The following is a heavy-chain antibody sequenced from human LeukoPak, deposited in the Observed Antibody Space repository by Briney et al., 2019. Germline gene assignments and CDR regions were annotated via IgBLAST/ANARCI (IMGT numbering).Heavy chain of an antibody. Sequence: GGSLRLSCAASGFTFSSYGMHWVRQAPGKGLEWVAVIWYDGSNKYYADSVEGRFTISRDNSKNTLYLQMNSLRAEDTALYYCAKFFLPYLAGGTGSRWGQGTLVTVSS. J-gene: IGHJ4*02. D-gene: IGHD3-10*01. CDR2: IWYDGSNK. V-gene: IGHV3-33*03. CDR1: GFTFSSYG. CDR3: AKFFLPYLAGGTGSR.